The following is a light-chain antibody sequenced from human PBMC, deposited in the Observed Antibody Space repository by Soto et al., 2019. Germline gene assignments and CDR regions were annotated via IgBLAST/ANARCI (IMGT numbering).Light chain of an antibody. CDR3: SSYTTSNTRQIV. V-gene: IGLV2-14*03. CDR2: DVS. Sequence: QCVLTQPASVSGAPVQSITISCTGTSSDVGGYNYVSWYQHHPGKAPKLIIYDVSNRPSGVSIRFSGSKSDNTASLTISGLQPEDEADYHCSSYTTSNTRQIVFGTGTKVTVL. CDR1: SSDVGGYNY. J-gene: IGLJ1*01.